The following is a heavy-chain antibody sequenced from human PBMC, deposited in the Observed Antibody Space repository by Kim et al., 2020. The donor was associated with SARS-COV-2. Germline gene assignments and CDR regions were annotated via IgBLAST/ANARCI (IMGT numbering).Heavy chain of an antibody. D-gene: IGHD2-2*01. Sequence: GESLKISCKGSGYSFTSYWIGWVRQMPGKGLEWMGIIYPGDSDTRYSPSFQGQVTISADKSISTAYLQWSSLKASDTAMYYCARPYCSSTSCYAGDAFDIWGQGTMVTVSS. CDR3: ARPYCSSTSCYAGDAFDI. CDR1: GYSFTSYW. J-gene: IGHJ3*02. V-gene: IGHV5-51*01. CDR2: IYPGDSDT.